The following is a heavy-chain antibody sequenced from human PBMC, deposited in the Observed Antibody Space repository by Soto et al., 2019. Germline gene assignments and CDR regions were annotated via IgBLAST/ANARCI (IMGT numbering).Heavy chain of an antibody. J-gene: IGHJ3*02. CDR3: AREGIENAFDI. V-gene: IGHV3-13*04. CDR2: IGTAGDT. CDR1: GFTFSSYD. Sequence: EVQLVESGGGLVQPGGSLRLSCAASGFTFSSYDMHWVRQATGKGLEWVSAIGTAGDTYYPGSVKGRFTISRENAKNSLYLQMNSLRAGDTAVYYCAREGIENAFDIWGQGTMVTVSS.